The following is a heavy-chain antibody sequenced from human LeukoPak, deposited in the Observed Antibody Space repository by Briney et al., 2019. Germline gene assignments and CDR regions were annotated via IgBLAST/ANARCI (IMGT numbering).Heavy chain of an antibody. V-gene: IGHV4-34*01. CDR2: INPSGGT. J-gene: IGHJ6*02. D-gene: IGHD2/OR15-2a*01. Sequence: SETLSLTCAVYGGSFSGYYWSWIRQPPGKGLEWIGEINPSGGTNYNPSLKSRVAISVDASKNQFSLKLRSVTAADTAVYHCARAPTWNYGMDVWGQGTTVTVSS. CDR1: GGSFSGYY. CDR3: ARAPTWNYGMDV.